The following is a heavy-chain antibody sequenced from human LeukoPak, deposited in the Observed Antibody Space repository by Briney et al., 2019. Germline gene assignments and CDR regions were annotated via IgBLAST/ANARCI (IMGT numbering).Heavy chain of an antibody. V-gene: IGHV1-69*04. J-gene: IGHJ4*02. D-gene: IGHD7-27*01. CDR2: IIPILGIA. Sequence: SVKVSCKASGGTFSSYAISWVRQAPGQGLEWMGRIIPILGIANYAQKFQGRVTIAADKSTSTAYMELSSLRSEDTAVYYCARDLTGVWERDLDYWGQGTLVTVSS. CDR1: GGTFSSYA. CDR3: ARDLTGVWERDLDY.